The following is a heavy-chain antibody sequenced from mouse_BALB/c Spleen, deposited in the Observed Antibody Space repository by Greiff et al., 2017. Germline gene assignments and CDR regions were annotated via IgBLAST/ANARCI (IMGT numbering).Heavy chain of an antibody. Sequence: VQLVESGPGLVAPSQSLSITCTVSGFSLTSYGVHWVRQPPGKGLEWLGVIWAGGSTNYHSALMSRLSISKDNSKSQVFLKMNSLQTDDTAMYYCAREGGVYYYAMDDWGQGTSVTVSS. CDR1: GFSLTSYG. V-gene: IGHV2-9*02. CDR2: IWAGGST. J-gene: IGHJ4*01. CDR3: AREGGVYYYAMDD.